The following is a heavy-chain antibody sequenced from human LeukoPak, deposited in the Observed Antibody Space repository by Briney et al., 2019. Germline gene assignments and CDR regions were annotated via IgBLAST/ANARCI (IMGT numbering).Heavy chain of an antibody. V-gene: IGHV3-23*01. D-gene: IGHD3/OR15-3a*01. CDR1: GFTFSSYA. CDR2: ISGSGGST. Sequence: GGSLRLSCAASGFTFSSYAMSWVRQAPGKGLEWVSAISGSGGSTYYADSVKGRFTISRDDSKITVDLQMNSLRVEDTAICYCAKGAYYDFSGWIDSWGQGTLVTVSS. CDR3: AKGAYYDFSGWIDS. J-gene: IGHJ5*01.